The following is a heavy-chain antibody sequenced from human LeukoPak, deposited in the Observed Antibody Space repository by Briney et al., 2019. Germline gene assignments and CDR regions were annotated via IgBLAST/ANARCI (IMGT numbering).Heavy chain of an antibody. CDR2: ISYDGSNK. J-gene: IGHJ4*02. CDR3: ARDRASLYCSGGSCYSGLYY. CDR1: GFTFSSYA. D-gene: IGHD2-15*01. Sequence: GGSLRLSCAASGFTFSSYAMHWVRQAPGKGLEWVAVISYDGSNKYYADSVKGRFTISRDNSKNTLYLQVNSLRAEDTAVYYCARDRASLYCSGGSCYSGLYYWGQGTLVTVSS. V-gene: IGHV3-30-3*01.